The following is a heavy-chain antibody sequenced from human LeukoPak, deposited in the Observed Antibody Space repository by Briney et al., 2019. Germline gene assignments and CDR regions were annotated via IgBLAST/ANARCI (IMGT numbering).Heavy chain of an antibody. J-gene: IGHJ6*03. CDR3: AKFLTMVSHMDV. CDR1: GFTFSSYG. V-gene: IGHV3-30*02. D-gene: IGHD3-10*01. Sequence: GGSLRLSCAASGFTFSSYGMHWVRQAPGKGLEWEAFIRYDGSNKYYADSVKGRFTISRDNSKNTLYLQMNSLRAEDTAVYYCAKFLTMVSHMDVWGKGTTVTISS. CDR2: IRYDGSNK.